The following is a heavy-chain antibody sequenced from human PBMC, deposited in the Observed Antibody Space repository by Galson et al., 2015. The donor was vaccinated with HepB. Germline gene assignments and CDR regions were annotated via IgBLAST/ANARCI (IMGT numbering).Heavy chain of an antibody. Sequence: LRLSCAASGFPFSSYWMHWVRQVPGKGLVWVSRINSDGSSTNYADSVTGRFTISRDNAKHTLYLQMNSLRAEDAAVYYCARGAWELTDYWGQGTLVTVSS. CDR3: ARGAWELTDY. V-gene: IGHV3-74*01. J-gene: IGHJ4*02. D-gene: IGHD1-26*01. CDR2: INSDGSST. CDR1: GFPFSSYW.